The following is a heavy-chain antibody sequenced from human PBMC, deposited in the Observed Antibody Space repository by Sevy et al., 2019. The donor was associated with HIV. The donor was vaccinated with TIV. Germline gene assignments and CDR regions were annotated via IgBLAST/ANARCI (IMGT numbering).Heavy chain of an antibody. V-gene: IGHV1-24*01. CDR1: GYTLTELS. CDR3: ATASDYYDSSGYPFDY. D-gene: IGHD3-22*01. CDR2: FDPEDGET. Sequence: ASVKVSCKVSGYTLTELSMHWVRQAPGKGLEWMGGFDPEDGETIYAQKFQGRVTMTEDTSTDTAYMELSSLRSKDTAVYYCATASDYYDSSGYPFDYWGQGTLVTVSS. J-gene: IGHJ4*02.